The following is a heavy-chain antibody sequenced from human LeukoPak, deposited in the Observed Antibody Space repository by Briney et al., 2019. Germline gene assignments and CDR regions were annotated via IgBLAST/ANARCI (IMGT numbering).Heavy chain of an antibody. Sequence: SETLSLTCAVSGGSISSSNWWSWVRQPPGKGLEWIGEIYHSGSTNYNPSLKSRVTISVDKSKNRFSLKLSSVTAADTAVYYCARGPIAVAGSDEAFDIWGQGTMVTVSS. V-gene: IGHV4-4*02. CDR2: IYHSGST. CDR1: GGSISSSNW. CDR3: ARGPIAVAGSDEAFDI. J-gene: IGHJ3*02. D-gene: IGHD6-19*01.